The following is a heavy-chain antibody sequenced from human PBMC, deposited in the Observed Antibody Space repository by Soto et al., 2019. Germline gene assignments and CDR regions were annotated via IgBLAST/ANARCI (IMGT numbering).Heavy chain of an antibody. D-gene: IGHD4-17*01. CDR3: AKGFDYGDTKHIDH. CDR2: ITNTAFTT. Sequence: GGSLRLSCAASGFDFSTHALSWVRQAPGKGLEWLSSITNTAFTTHYADSVKGRLTISRENSRNTLHLQINNLRVDDTALYYCAKGFDYGDTKHIDHWGQGTLVTVYS. CDR1: GFDFSTHA. J-gene: IGHJ4*02. V-gene: IGHV3-23*01.